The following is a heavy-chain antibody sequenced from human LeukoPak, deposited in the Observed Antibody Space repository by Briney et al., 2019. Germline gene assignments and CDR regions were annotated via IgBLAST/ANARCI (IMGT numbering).Heavy chain of an antibody. CDR2: IYYSGST. D-gene: IGHD1-26*01. CDR3: ARDRYGGFDY. J-gene: IGHJ4*02. V-gene: IGHV4-59*01. CDR1: GGSISSYY. Sequence: PSETLSLTCTVSGGSISSYYWSCIRQPPGKGLEWIGYIYYSGSTNYNPSLKSRVTISVDTSKNQFSLKLSSVTAADTAVYYCARDRYGGFDYWGQGTPVTVSS.